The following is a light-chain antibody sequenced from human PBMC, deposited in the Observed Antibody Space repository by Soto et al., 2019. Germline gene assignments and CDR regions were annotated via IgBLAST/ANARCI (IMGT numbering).Light chain of an antibody. CDR2: DAY. CDR1: QSINTW. J-gene: IGKJ1*01. Sequence: DIQMTQSPSTLPASVGDSVTISCRASQSINTWLAWYHQKPGMAPKLLISDAYTLESGVPSRFSGSGSGPEFTLTISSLQPDDFGTYYCQQYNSFAWTFGQGTKVDIK. V-gene: IGKV1-5*01. CDR3: QQYNSFAWT.